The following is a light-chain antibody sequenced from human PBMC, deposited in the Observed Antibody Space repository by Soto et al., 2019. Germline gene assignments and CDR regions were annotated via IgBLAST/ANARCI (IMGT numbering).Light chain of an antibody. J-gene: IGLJ1*01. CDR1: SSDVGGYNY. Sequence: ALTQPASVSGSPGQSVTISCTGTSSDVGGYNYVSWYQQHPGKAPKLMIYDVSNRPSGVSNRFSGSKSGNTASLTISGLQAEVYADYYCSSYTSSSTGVFGTGPKFTVL. CDR2: DVS. V-gene: IGLV2-14*01. CDR3: SSYTSSSTGV.